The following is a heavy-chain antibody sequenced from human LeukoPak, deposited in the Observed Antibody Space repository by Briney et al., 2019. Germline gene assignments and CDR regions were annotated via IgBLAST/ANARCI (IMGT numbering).Heavy chain of an antibody. D-gene: IGHD3-10*01. CDR1: GGSISSFY. Sequence: SETLSLTCTVSGGSISSFYWSWIRQPAGKGLEWIGRIHNSGSTNYNPSLRSRVTMSVDTSKNLFSLKLSSVTAADTAVYYCARRTLWFGEDRGSLDYWGQGTLVTVSS. CDR2: IHNSGST. V-gene: IGHV4-4*07. CDR3: ARRTLWFGEDRGSLDY. J-gene: IGHJ4*02.